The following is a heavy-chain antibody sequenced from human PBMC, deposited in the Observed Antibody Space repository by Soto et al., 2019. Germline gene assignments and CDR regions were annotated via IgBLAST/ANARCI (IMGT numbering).Heavy chain of an antibody. CDR2: ISLSGSTI. J-gene: IGHJ4*02. D-gene: IGHD3-3*02. CDR3: ARESFSASPNFFDY. V-gene: IGHV3-48*03. Sequence: LRLSCAASGFAFSNYEMNWVRQAPGKGLEWVSYISLSGSTIYYADSVKGRFTISRDDAKNSLYLQMDSLRADDTAVYYCARESFSASPNFFDYWGQGTLVTVSS. CDR1: GFAFSNYE.